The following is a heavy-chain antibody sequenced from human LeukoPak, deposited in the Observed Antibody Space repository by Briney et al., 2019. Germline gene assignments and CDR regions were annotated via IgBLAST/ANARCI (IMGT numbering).Heavy chain of an antibody. CDR2: INHSGST. D-gene: IGHD2-2*02. V-gene: IGHV4-34*01. CDR3: ARGGYCSSTSCYIPKIFDY. CDR1: GGSFSGYY. Sequence: PSETLSLTCAVYGGSFSGYYWRWIRQPPGKGLEWIGEINHSGSTNYNPSLKSRVTISVDTSKNQFSLKLSSVTAADTAVYYCARGGYCSSTSCYIPKIFDYWGQGTLVTVSS. J-gene: IGHJ4*02.